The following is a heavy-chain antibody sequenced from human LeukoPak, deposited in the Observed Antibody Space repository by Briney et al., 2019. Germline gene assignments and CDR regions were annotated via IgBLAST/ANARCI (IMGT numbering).Heavy chain of an antibody. D-gene: IGHD3-9*01. CDR3: AKTYYDILTGYYNYFDY. CDR1: GFTFSSYA. CDR2: ISGSGGST. J-gene: IGHJ4*02. Sequence: EGSLRLSCAASGFTFSSYAMSWVRQAPGKGLEWVSAISGSGGSTYYADSVKGRFTISRDNSKNTLYLQMNSLRAEDTAVYYCAKTYYDILTGYYNYFDYWGQGTLVTVSS. V-gene: IGHV3-23*01.